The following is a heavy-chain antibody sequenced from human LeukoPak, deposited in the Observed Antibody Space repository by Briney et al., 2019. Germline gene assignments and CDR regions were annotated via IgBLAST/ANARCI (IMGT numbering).Heavy chain of an antibody. CDR3: ARAASAFDP. Sequence: ASVKVSCKASGGTFSSYAISWVRQAPGQGLEWMGRINPNSGGTNYAQKFQGRVTMTRDTSISTAYMELSRLRSDDTAMYYCARAASAFDPWGQGTLVTVSS. J-gene: IGHJ5*02. V-gene: IGHV1-2*06. CDR1: GGTFSSYA. CDR2: INPNSGGT.